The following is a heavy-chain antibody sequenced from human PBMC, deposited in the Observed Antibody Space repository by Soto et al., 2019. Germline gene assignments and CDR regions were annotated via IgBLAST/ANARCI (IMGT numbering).Heavy chain of an antibody. J-gene: IGHJ4*02. V-gene: IGHV4-34*01. D-gene: IGHD3-16*01. Sequence: SETLSLTCAVYGGSFSGYYWSWIRQPPGKGLEWIGEINHSGSTNYNPSLKSRVTISVDTSKNQFSLKLSSATAADTAVYYCASAPIAITRTFDYWGQGTLVTVSS. CDR2: INHSGST. CDR3: ASAPIAITRTFDY. CDR1: GGSFSGYY.